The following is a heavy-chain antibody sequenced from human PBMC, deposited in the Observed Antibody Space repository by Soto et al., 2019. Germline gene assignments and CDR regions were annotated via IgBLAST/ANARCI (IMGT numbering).Heavy chain of an antibody. Sequence: GGSLRLSCAASGFTFSSYWMSWVRQAPGKGLEWVANIKQDGSEKYYVDSVKGRFTISRDNAKNSLYLQMNSLRAEDTAVYYCARALVEYDSSCYFDYWGQGTLVTVSS. V-gene: IGHV3-7*03. CDR2: IKQDGSEK. J-gene: IGHJ4*02. CDR1: GFTFSSYW. D-gene: IGHD3-22*01. CDR3: ARALVEYDSSCYFDY.